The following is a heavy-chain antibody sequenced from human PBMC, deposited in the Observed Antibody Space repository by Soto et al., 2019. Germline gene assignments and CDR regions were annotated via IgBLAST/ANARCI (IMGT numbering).Heavy chain of an antibody. Sequence: PGGSLRLSCATSGFTFGNYAMHWVRQAPWKGLEWVSTISWNSGDIDYADSVKGRFTISRDNARNSLYLQMNSLTPGDTALYYCAKDIDYSNYIMWFDPWGRGTLVTVSS. CDR2: ISWNSGDI. CDR1: GFTFGNYA. J-gene: IGHJ5*02. D-gene: IGHD4-4*01. CDR3: AKDIDYSNYIMWFDP. V-gene: IGHV3-9*01.